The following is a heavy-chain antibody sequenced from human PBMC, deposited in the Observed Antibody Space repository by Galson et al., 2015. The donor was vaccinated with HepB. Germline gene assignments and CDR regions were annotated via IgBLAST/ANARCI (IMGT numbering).Heavy chain of an antibody. Sequence: SVKVSCKASGYNFISYAMHWVRQAPGQRPEWMGWINTGDGFTKYSQKFRDRVTFTRDTSTSTAYMELSSLRSEDTTVYYCARGGRNFDWLYEYYFDYWGQGTLVTVSS. CDR1: GYNFISYA. V-gene: IGHV1-3*04. J-gene: IGHJ4*02. CDR3: ARGGRNFDWLYEYYFDY. D-gene: IGHD3-9*01. CDR2: INTGDGFT.